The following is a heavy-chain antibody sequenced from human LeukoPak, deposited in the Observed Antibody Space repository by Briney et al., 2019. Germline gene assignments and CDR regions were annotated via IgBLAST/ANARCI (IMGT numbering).Heavy chain of an antibody. CDR2: FYYSGRN. CDR1: GGSISSSSHY. Sequence: SETLSLICTVSGGSISSSSHYWGWIRQPPGKGLEWIGSFYYSGRNNYNPSLKSRVTISVDTSKNQFSLKLSPVTAADTAVYYCARQEKWELPAWFDPWGQGTLVTVSS. V-gene: IGHV4-39*01. D-gene: IGHD1-26*01. J-gene: IGHJ5*02. CDR3: ARQEKWELPAWFDP.